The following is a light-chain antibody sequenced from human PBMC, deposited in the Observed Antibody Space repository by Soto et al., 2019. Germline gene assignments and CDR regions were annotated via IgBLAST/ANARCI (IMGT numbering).Light chain of an antibody. CDR2: AAS. V-gene: IGKV1-12*01. CDR1: QDINSW. Sequence: DTQMTQSTSSVSASVGDRVTITCRASQDINSWLAWYQQRPGKAPKLLIYAASTLQSGVPSRFSGSGSGSDFTLTISSLQPEDFATYYCQQANSFPLTFGGGTKVDI. CDR3: QQANSFPLT. J-gene: IGKJ4*01.